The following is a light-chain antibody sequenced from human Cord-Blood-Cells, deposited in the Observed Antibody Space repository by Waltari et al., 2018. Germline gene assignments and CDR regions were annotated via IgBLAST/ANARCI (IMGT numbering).Light chain of an antibody. J-gene: IGKJ2*03. CDR3: QQYGSSPYS. V-gene: IGKV3-20*01. Sequence: EIVLTQSPGTLPLSPGDRATLPCRSSPSVSSIYLAWYQQKPGQAPRLLIYGASSRATGIPDRFSGSGSGTDFTLTISRLEPEDFAVYYCQQYGSSPYSFGQGTKLEIK. CDR1: PSVSSIY. CDR2: GAS.